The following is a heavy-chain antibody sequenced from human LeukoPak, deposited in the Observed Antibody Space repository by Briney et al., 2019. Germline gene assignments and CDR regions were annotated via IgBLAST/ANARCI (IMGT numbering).Heavy chain of an antibody. V-gene: IGHV3-48*03. D-gene: IGHD3-10*02. J-gene: IGHJ6*04. CDR1: GFTFSSYE. CDR3: AELGITMIGGV. Sequence: GGSLRLSCAASGFTFSSYEMIWVRQAPGRGLEWVSYSSSGGSTIYYADSVKGRFTISKDNGKNSLYLQMNRLRAEDTAVYYCAELGITMIGGVWGKGTTVTISS. CDR2: SSSGGSTI.